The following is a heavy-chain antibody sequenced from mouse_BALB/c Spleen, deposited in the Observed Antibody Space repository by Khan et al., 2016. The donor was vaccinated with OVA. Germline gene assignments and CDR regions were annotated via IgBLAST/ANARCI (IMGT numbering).Heavy chain of an antibody. CDR1: GYTFSSYW. Sequence: QVRLKQSGAELVKPGASVKISCKATGYTFSSYWIEWVKQRPGHGLEWIGEILPGRGNSNYNEKFKGKATFTADTSSNIAYMQLNSLTSEDSAVYYCARGAETTYCMDYWGQGTSVTVSS. D-gene: IGHD3-3*01. CDR3: ARGAETTYCMDY. J-gene: IGHJ4*01. CDR2: ILPGRGNS. V-gene: IGHV1-9*01.